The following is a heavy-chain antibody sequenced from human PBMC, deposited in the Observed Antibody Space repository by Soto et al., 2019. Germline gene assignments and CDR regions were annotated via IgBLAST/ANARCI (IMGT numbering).Heavy chain of an antibody. D-gene: IGHD2-15*01. CDR3: VRGGGGGLFDP. Sequence: PGGSLRLSCAASGFICSDYSRNWVRQAPGKGLEWVSSISSTSIYIYYADSVKGRFTISRDNAKRSLYLQMMSMTAEDTAIYYCVRGGGGGLFDPWGQGTIVTVSS. V-gene: IGHV3-21*01. CDR2: ISSTSIYI. CDR1: GFICSDYS. J-gene: IGHJ5*02.